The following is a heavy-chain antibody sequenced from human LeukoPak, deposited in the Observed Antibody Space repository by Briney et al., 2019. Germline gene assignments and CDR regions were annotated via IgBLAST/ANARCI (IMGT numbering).Heavy chain of an antibody. CDR2: INTNTGNP. J-gene: IGHJ5*02. D-gene: IGHD1-14*01. CDR3: ARDIYQHINVNWFDP. CDR1: GYTFTSYA. V-gene: IGHV7-4-1*02. Sequence: ALVKVSCKASGYTFTSYAMNWVRQAPGQGLEWMGWINTNTGNPTYAQGFTGRFVFSLDTSVSTAYLQISSLKAEDTAVYYCARDIYQHINVNWFDPWGQGTLVTVSS.